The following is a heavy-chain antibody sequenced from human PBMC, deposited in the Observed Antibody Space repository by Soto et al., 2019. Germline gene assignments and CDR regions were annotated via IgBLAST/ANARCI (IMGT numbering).Heavy chain of an antibody. D-gene: IGHD3-10*01. CDR3: AREKGSGTYMGFDY. CDR2: INHSGST. Sequence: SETLSLTCAVYGGSFSGYYWTWIRQPPGTGLEWIGEINHSGSTNYNPSLKSRVTMSVDQSKNQFSLILSSVTAADTAVYYCAREKGSGTYMGFDYWGQGTLVTVSS. CDR1: GGSFSGYY. J-gene: IGHJ4*02. V-gene: IGHV4-34*01.